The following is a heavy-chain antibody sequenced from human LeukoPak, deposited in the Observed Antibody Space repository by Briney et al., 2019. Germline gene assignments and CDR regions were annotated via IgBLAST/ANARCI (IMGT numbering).Heavy chain of an antibody. J-gene: IGHJ4*02. V-gene: IGHV3-53*05. CDR1: GFTVSSNY. CDR3: ASGGKEVRGVTLRDY. D-gene: IGHD3-10*01. CDR2: IYSGGST. Sequence: GGSLRLSCAASGFTVSSNYMGWVRQAPGKGLEWVSVIYSGGSTYYADSVKGRFTISRDNSKNTLYLQMNSLRAEDTAVYYCASGGKEVRGVTLRDYWGQGTLVTVSS.